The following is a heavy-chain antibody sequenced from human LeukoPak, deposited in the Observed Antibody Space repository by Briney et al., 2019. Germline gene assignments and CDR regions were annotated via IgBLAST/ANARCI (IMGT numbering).Heavy chain of an antibody. J-gene: IGHJ4*02. D-gene: IGHD3/OR15-3a*01. CDR2: IYYSGST. CDR3: ARGDSFDY. V-gene: IGHV4-59*01. CDR1: GGSISSYY. Sequence: SETLSPTCTVSGGSISSYYWSWIRQPPGQGLEWIGYIYYSGSTNYNPSLKSRVTISVDTSKNQFSLKLSSVTAADTAVYYCARGDSFDYWGQGTLVTVSS.